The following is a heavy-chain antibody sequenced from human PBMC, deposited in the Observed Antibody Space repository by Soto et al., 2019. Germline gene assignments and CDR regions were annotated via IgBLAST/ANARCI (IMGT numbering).Heavy chain of an antibody. Sequence: GASGKVSCKASGYTFTSYYMHWVRQAPGQGLEWMGIINPSGGSTSYAQKFQGRVTMTRDTSTSTVYMELSSLRSEDTAVYYCARLLHLGATHVKYYYGMDVWGQGTTVTVSS. D-gene: IGHD1-26*01. CDR2: INPSGGST. V-gene: IGHV1-46*01. CDR1: GYTFTSYY. J-gene: IGHJ6*02. CDR3: ARLLHLGATHVKYYYGMDV.